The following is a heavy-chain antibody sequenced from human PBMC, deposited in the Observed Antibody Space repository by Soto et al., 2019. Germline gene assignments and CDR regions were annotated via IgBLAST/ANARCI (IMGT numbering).Heavy chain of an antibody. CDR1: GFTFSSYG. V-gene: IGHV3-30*18. CDR2: ISYDGSNK. J-gene: IGHJ6*02. D-gene: IGHD2-2*01. CDR3: AKDQVRDIVVVPAAIYYYYYGMDV. Sequence: EGSLRLSCAASGFTFSSYGMHWVRQAPGKGLEWVAVISYDGSNKYYADSVKGRFTISRDNSKNTLYLQMNSLRAEDTAVYYCAKDQVRDIVVVPAAIYYYYYGMDVWGQATKDPVS.